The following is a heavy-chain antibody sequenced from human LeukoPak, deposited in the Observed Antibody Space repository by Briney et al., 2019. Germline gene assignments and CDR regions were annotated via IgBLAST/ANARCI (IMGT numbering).Heavy chain of an antibody. CDR2: ISSSGSTI. CDR3: ARDNYYYYYMDV. J-gene: IGHJ6*03. Sequence: GGSLRLSCAASGFTFSDYYMSWIRQAPGKGLEWVSYISSSGSTIYYADSAKGRFTISRDNAKNSLYLQMNSLRAEDTAVYYCARDNYYYYYMDVWGKGTTVTVSS. V-gene: IGHV3-11*04. CDR1: GFTFSDYY.